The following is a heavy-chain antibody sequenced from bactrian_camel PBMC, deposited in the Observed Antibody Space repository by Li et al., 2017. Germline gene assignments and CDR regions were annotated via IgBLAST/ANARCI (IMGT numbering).Heavy chain of an antibody. CDR3: AKPGGGTWFWEIHY. D-gene: IGHD1*01. V-gene: IGHV3S55*01. J-gene: IGHJ4*01. Sequence: HVQLVESGGGSVQAGGSLALSCAISGYEYRIYCMGWFRQSAGKEREAVASIGSDGRTYYADSVKGRFTISRDNAKSTLYLQLNSLKTEDTAVYYCAKPGGGTWFWEIHYWGQGTQVTVS. CDR1: GYEYRIYC. CDR2: IGSDGRT.